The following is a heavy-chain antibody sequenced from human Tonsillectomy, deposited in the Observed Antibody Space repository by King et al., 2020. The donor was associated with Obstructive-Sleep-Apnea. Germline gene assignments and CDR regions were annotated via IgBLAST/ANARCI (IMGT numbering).Heavy chain of an antibody. V-gene: IGHV3-48*04. CDR3: VRGTSY. CDR2: IMSNSSTI. D-gene: IGHD1-14*01. Sequence: QLVQSGGGLVQPGGSLRLSCAASGFTLSYSSMNWVRQAPGKGLEWVSYIMSNSSTIYYADSVKGRFTISRDNAKNSLHLQMNSLGADDTAVYYCVRGTSYWGQGTLVTVSS. CDR1: GFTLSYSS. J-gene: IGHJ4*02.